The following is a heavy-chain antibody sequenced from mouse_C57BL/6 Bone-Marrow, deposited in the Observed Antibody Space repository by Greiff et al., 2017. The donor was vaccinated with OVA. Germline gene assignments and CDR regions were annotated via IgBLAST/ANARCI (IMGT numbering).Heavy chain of an antibody. CDR1: GYTFTSYW. D-gene: IGHD1-1*01. V-gene: IGHV1-55*01. J-gene: IGHJ1*03. CDR2: IYPGSGST. CDR3: ANHYYGSSYVRYFDV. Sequence: QVQLQQSGAELVKPGASVKMSCKASGYTFTSYWITWVKQRPGQGLEWIGDIYPGSGSTNYNEKFKSKATLTVDTSSSTAYMQLSSLTSEDSAVYYCANHYYGSSYVRYFDVWGTGTTVTVSS.